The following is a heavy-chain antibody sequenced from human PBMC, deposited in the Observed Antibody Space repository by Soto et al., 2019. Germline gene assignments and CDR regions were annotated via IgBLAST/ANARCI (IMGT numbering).Heavy chain of an antibody. CDR3: VKDRDGNSWHSRDV. Sequence: QVHLVQSGAEVKKPGASVNVSCKTSGYTFTRNGISWVRQAPGQGLEWMGWISPNSGNTKYAQKLQGRVIMTTDTCTSTAYMGLRSLRSDDTAVYYCVKDRDGNSWHSRDVGGPGTTVTVS. J-gene: IGHJ6*02. CDR2: ISPNSGNT. D-gene: IGHD2-15*01. V-gene: IGHV1-18*01. CDR1: GYTFTRNG.